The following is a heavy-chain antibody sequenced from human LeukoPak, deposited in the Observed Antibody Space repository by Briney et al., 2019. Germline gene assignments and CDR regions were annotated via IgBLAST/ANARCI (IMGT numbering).Heavy chain of an antibody. J-gene: IGHJ3*02. CDR1: GFTFSSYS. V-gene: IGHV3-21*01. CDR2: ISSSSSYI. CDR3: AREFDGDYYGAFDI. D-gene: IGHD4-17*01. Sequence: GGSLRLSCAASGFTFSSYSMNWVRQAPGKGLEWVSSISSSSSYIYYADSVKGRFTISRDNAKNSLYLQMNSLRAEDTAVYYCAREFDGDYYGAFDIWGQGTLVTVSS.